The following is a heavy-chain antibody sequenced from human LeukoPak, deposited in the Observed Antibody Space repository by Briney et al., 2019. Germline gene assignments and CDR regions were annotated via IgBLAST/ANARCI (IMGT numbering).Heavy chain of an antibody. CDR1: GVSISNYY. CDR3: ARGSSGWYSIDY. D-gene: IGHD6-19*01. Sequence: SETLSLTCTVSGVSISNYYWSWIRQPAGKGLEWIGRIYSSGSTNYNPSLQSRVTMSVDTSKNQFSLKLSSVTAADTAVYYCARGSSGWYSIDYWGQGTLVTVSS. CDR2: IYSSGST. J-gene: IGHJ4*02. V-gene: IGHV4-4*07.